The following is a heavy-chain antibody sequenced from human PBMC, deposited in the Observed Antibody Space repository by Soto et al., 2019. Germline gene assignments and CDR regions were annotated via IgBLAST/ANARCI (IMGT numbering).Heavy chain of an antibody. CDR1: GFTFSDNG. CDR2: ISFDGSNK. D-gene: IGHD5-12*01. Sequence: GGSLRLSCVASGFTFSDNGVHWVRQAPGKGLEWVAFISFDGSNKFYADSVKGRFTISRDNSKNTLYLQMHSLRTEDTAIYYCAKETWLQSLVADYWGQGTLVTVSS. CDR3: AKETWLQSLVADY. V-gene: IGHV3-30*18. J-gene: IGHJ4*02.